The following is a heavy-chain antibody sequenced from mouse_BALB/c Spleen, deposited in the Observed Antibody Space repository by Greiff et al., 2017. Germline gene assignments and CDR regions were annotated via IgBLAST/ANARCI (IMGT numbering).Heavy chain of an antibody. V-gene: IGHV5-6*01. CDR1: GFTFSSYG. J-gene: IGHJ2*01. CDR3: ASLADD. D-gene: IGHD6-1*01. Sequence: EVKLQESGGDLVKPGGSLKLSCAASGFTFSSYGMSWVRQTPDKRLEWVATISSGGSYTYYPDSVKGRFTISRDNAKNTLYLQMSSLKSEDTAMYYCASLADDWGQGTTLTVSS. CDR2: ISSGGSYT.